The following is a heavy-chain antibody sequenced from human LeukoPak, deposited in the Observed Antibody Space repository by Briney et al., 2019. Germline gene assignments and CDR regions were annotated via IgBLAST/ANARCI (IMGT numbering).Heavy chain of an antibody. CDR3: ARAVRITMVRELSKAWFDP. V-gene: IGHV1-2*02. D-gene: IGHD3-10*01. CDR2: INPNSGGT. Sequence: ASVKVSCKASGYTFTGYYMHWVRQAPGQGLEWMGWINPNSGGTNYAQKFQGRVTMTRDTSISTAYMELSRLRSDDTAVCYCARAVRITMVRELSKAWFDPWGQGTLVTVSS. J-gene: IGHJ5*02. CDR1: GYTFTGYY.